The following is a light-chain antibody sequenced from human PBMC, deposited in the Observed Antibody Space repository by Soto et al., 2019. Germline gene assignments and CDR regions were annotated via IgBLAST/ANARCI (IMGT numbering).Light chain of an antibody. Sequence: QSALTQPASVSGSPGQSLTISCTGTSSDVGAYNYVSWYQQHPGKAPKLIIYDVSNRPSGVSNRFSGSKSGNTASLTISGLQTEAEADYYCSSYTSGSTDVLFGGGTKLTVL. V-gene: IGLV2-14*03. CDR1: SSDVGAYNY. CDR3: SSYTSGSTDVL. CDR2: DVS. J-gene: IGLJ2*01.